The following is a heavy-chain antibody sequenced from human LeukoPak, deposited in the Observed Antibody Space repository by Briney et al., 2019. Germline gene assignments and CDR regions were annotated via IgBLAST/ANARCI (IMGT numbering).Heavy chain of an antibody. D-gene: IGHD3-10*01. CDR1: GYTFTNYG. Sequence: ASVKVSCKTSGYTFTNYGINWVRQAPGQGLEWMGWIGGNSGNTNYAQKLQGRVTMTTDTSTSTAYMELRSLRSDDTAVYYCAAQLPGVDYYYYYMDVWGKGTTVTVSS. CDR3: AAQLPGVDYYYYYMDV. CDR2: IGGNSGNT. V-gene: IGHV1-18*01. J-gene: IGHJ6*03.